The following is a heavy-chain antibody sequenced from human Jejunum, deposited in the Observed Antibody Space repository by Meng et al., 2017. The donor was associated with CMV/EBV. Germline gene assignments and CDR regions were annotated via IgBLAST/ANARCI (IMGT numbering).Heavy chain of an antibody. Sequence: SGGSISTYYWNWIRQPPGKGGKGLEWIGYIYYSGTTYYNPSLKSRVTISVDTAKNQFSLKLNSVTAADTAVYFCARAHNDYSINSWGQGTLVTVSS. J-gene: IGHJ5*02. V-gene: IGHV4-59*01. CDR1: GGSISTYY. D-gene: IGHD4-11*01. CDR2: IYYSGTT. CDR3: ARAHNDYSINS.